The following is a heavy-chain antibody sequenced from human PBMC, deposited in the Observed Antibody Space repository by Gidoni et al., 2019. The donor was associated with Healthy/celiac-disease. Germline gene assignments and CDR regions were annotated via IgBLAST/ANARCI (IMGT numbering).Heavy chain of an antibody. V-gene: IGHV4-31*03. CDR2: IYYSGST. D-gene: IGHD1-1*01. Sequence: QVQLQESGPGLVKPSQTLSLTCTVSGGSISSGGYYWSWIRQHPGKGLEWSGYIYYSGSTYYNPSLKSRVTISVDTSKNQFSLKLSSVTAADTAVYYCARDQDERGEGFDPWGQGTLVTVSS. CDR1: GGSISSGGYY. J-gene: IGHJ5*02. CDR3: ARDQDERGEGFDP.